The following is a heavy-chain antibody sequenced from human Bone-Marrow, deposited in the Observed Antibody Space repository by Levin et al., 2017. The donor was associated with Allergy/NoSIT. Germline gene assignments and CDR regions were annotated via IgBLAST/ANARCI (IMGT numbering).Heavy chain of an antibody. CDR2: ITGGGERS. D-gene: IGHD4-17*01. V-gene: IGHV3-23*01. CDR3: AKDEHGDFVS. CDR1: GFTFGSYA. J-gene: IGHJ5*01. Sequence: GESLKISCAASGFTFGSYAMNWARQAPGKRLEWVSTITGGGERSDYAGSVKGRFTVSRDNSKNTLYLQMSSLRAEDTAVYYCAKDEHGDFVSWGQGTLVTVSS.